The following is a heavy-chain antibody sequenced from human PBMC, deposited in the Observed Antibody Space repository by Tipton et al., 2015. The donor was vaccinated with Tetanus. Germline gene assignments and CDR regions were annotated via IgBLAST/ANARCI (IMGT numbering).Heavy chain of an antibody. CDR1: GGSISTYH. CDR2: IDYFGTT. V-gene: IGHV4-59*01. J-gene: IGHJ1*01. Sequence: TLSLTCTVSGGSISTYHWNWIRQFPGKGLEWIGYIDYFGTTKYNPPLKSRVAMSVDTSKNQLSLKLSSVTSADTAVYYCARTSGYLYSSYWGQGTLVTVSS. D-gene: IGHD3-3*01. CDR3: ARTSGYLYSSY.